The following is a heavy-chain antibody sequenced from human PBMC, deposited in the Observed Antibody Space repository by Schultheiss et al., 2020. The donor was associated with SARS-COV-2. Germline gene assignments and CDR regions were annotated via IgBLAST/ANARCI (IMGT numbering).Heavy chain of an antibody. CDR3: ARGKMGFDY. D-gene: IGHD2-8*01. J-gene: IGHJ4*02. Sequence: GGSLRLSCAVSAVTVSSNHMSWVRQAPGKGLEWVSYISSSGSTIYYADSVKGRFTISRDNAKNSLYLQMNSLRAEDTAIYYCARGKMGFDYWGQGTLVTVSS. V-gene: IGHV3-48*03. CDR2: ISSSGSTI. CDR1: AVTVSSNH.